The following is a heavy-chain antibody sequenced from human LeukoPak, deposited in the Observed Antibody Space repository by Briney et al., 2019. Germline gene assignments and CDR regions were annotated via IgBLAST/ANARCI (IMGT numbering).Heavy chain of an antibody. CDR3: ARSWTQTWIQLWRGGDAFDI. CDR1: GGSISSSSYY. J-gene: IGHJ3*02. CDR2: IYYSGST. D-gene: IGHD5-18*01. Sequence: PSETLSLTCTVSGGSISSSSYYWGWIRQPPGKGLEWIGSIYYSGSTYYNPSLKSRVTISVDTSKNQFSLKLSSVTAADTAVHYCARSWTQTWIQLWRGGDAFDIWGQGTMVTVSS. V-gene: IGHV4-39*01.